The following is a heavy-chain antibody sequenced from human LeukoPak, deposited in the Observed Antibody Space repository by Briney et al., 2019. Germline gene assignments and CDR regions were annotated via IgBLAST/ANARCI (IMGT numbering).Heavy chain of an antibody. J-gene: IGHJ3*02. Sequence: GGSLRLSCAASGFTFSSYAMHWVRQAPGKGLGWGAVISYDGSNKYYADCVKGRFTIFRDNSKNTLYLRMNSLRAEDTAVYYCARDNYDILTGYYTGHDAFDIWGQGTMVTVSS. CDR3: ARDNYDILTGYYTGHDAFDI. V-gene: IGHV3-30*04. CDR2: ISYDGSNK. CDR1: GFTFSSYA. D-gene: IGHD3-9*01.